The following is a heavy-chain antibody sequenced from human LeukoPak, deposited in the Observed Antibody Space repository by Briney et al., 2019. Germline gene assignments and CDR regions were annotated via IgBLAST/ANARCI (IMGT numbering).Heavy chain of an antibody. J-gene: IGHJ3*02. CDR1: GFTFNGHW. V-gene: IGHV3-7*01. Sequence: GGSLRLSCEASGFTFNGHWMHWVRQAPGKGLEWVANIKQDGSEKYYVDSVKGQFTISRDNAKNSLYLQMNSLRAEDTAVYYCARVIREITFGGVIVIDAFDIWGQGTMVTVSS. D-gene: IGHD3-16*02. CDR2: IKQDGSEK. CDR3: ARVIREITFGGVIVIDAFDI.